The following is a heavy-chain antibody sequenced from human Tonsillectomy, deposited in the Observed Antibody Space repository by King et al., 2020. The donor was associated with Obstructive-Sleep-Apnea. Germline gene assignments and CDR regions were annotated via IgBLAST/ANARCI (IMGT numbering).Heavy chain of an antibody. Sequence: VQLVESGGGLVKPGGSLRLSCTASGFTFSDYYMSWIRQAPGKGLEWISYISPSSSYRNYADSVKGRFTISGDNANNSLYLQTVTLRAEDTALYYCARFSQIVPYFFDYWGQGILVTVSS. CDR1: GFTFSDYY. CDR3: ARFSQIVPYFFDY. J-gene: IGHJ4*02. D-gene: IGHD1-26*01. V-gene: IGHV3-11*06. CDR2: ISPSSSYR.